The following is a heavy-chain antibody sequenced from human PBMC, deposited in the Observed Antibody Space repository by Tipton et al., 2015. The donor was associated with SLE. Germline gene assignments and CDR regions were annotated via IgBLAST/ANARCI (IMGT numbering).Heavy chain of an antibody. Sequence: GLVKPSETLSLTCPVSCGSISDKGYYWGWLRQPPGKDLEWIGSIYYSGGTYSNPSLKSRVTISLDTSRHQFSLRLASVTAADTAVYYCATSPLTLWGQGTLVTVSS. CDR3: ATSPLTL. V-gene: IGHV4-39*07. CDR2: IYYSGGT. J-gene: IGHJ4*02. CDR1: CGSISDKGYY. D-gene: IGHD2-2*01.